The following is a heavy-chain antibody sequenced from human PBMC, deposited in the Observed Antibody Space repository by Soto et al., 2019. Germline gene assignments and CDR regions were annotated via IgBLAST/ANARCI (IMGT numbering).Heavy chain of an antibody. CDR1: GDSLSSYY. V-gene: IGHV4-59*01. CDR2: VFDTGST. Sequence: QEQLQESGPGLVKPSETLSLTYTVSGDSLSSYYWSWIRQPPGKGLEWIGCVFDTGSTDDNPALKSRVTISVDTPKNQFSLRLTSVTAADTAVYYCARGPIVVLQAAWFDPWGQGTLVTVSS. CDR3: ARGPIVVLQAAWFDP. J-gene: IGHJ5*02. D-gene: IGHD2-2*01.